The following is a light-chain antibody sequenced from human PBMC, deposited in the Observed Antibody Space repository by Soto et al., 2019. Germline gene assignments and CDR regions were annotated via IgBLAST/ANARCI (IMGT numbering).Light chain of an antibody. CDR3: SSFTNTITRYA. V-gene: IGLV2-14*03. Sequence: QSALTQPASVSGSPGQSITISCTGTNSDVGDYNYVSWYQQHPGKAPKLIIYEVSYRPSGVSNRFSGSKSGDTASLTISGLQAEDEADYYCSSFTNTITRYAFGTGTKVTVL. CDR1: NSDVGDYNY. J-gene: IGLJ1*01. CDR2: EVS.